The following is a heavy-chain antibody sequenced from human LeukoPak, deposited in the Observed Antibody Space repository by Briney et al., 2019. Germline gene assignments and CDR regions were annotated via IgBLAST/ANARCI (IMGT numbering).Heavy chain of an antibody. V-gene: IGHV4-39*01. J-gene: IGHJ4*02. CDR1: GGSISSSSYY. Sequence: SETLSLTCTVSGGSISSSSYYWGWIRQPPGKGLEWIGSIYYSGSTYYNPSLKSRVTISVDTSKNQFSLKLSSVTAADTAVYYCARHFDGYNSDWGQGTLVTVSS. D-gene: IGHD5-24*01. CDR2: IYYSGST. CDR3: ARHFDGYNSD.